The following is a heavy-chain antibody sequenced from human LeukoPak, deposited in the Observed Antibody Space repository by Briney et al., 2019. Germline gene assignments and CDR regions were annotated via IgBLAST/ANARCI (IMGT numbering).Heavy chain of an antibody. CDR1: GYTFSNYG. CDR2: ISAYNGNT. CDR3: ARDWSNRKSAPDH. Sequence: GASGKVSCKAAGYTFSNYGLTWVRQVPGQGLEYMGWISAYNGNTNYAQNLQGRVTMTTDTSTSTGYMELRSLRSDDTAVYYCARDWSNRKSAPDHWGQGTLVIVSS. V-gene: IGHV1-18*01. J-gene: IGHJ4*02.